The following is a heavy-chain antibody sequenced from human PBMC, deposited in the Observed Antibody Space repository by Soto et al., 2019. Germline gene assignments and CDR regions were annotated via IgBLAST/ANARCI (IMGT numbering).Heavy chain of an antibody. CDR2: IIPMFGTA. V-gene: IGHV1-69*12. D-gene: IGHD5-18*01. J-gene: IGHJ4*02. Sequence: QVQLVQSGADVKKPESSVKVSCKAPGGTFSTYAISWVRQAPGQGLEWMGGIIPMFGTANYAQRFQDRVTITADESTNTVYRELSSLRSEDTAVYFCASGIQLWLRRINNGYSGWGQGTLVTVSS. CDR3: ASGIQLWLRRINNGYSG. CDR1: GGTFSTYA.